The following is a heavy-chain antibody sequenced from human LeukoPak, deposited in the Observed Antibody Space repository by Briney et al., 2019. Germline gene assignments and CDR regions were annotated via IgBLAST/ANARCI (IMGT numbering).Heavy chain of an antibody. D-gene: IGHD3-22*01. CDR1: GYTFTSYY. CDR3: ARDESSSGPLYYFDY. Sequence: ASVKVSCKASGYTFTSYYMHWVRQAPGQGLEWMGITNPSGGSTSYAQKFQGRVTMTRDTSTSTVYMELSSLRSEDTAVYYCARDESSSGPLYYFDYWGQGTLVTVSS. V-gene: IGHV1-46*01. J-gene: IGHJ4*02. CDR2: TNPSGGST.